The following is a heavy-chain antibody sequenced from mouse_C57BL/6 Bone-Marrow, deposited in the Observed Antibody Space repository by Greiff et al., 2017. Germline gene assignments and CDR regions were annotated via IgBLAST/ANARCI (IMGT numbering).Heavy chain of an antibody. CDR2: IRLKSDNYAT. CDR3: TPYGSSSHWYFDV. V-gene: IGHV6-3*01. CDR1: GFTFSNYW. J-gene: IGHJ1*03. D-gene: IGHD1-1*01. Sequence: EVQLVESGGGLVQPGGSMKLSCVASGFTFSNYWMNWVRQSPEKGLEWVAQIRLKSDNYATHYAESVKGRFTISRDDSKSSVYLQMNNLRAEDTGIYYCTPYGSSSHWYFDVWGTGTTVTVSS.